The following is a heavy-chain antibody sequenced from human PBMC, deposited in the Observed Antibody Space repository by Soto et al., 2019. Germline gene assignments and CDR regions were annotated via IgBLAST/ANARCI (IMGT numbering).Heavy chain of an antibody. D-gene: IGHD3-10*01. CDR3: ARGPIRGVNNWFDP. J-gene: IGHJ5*02. Sequence: QVQLQQWGAGLLKPSETLSLTCAVYGGSFSGYYWSWIRQPPGKGLEWLGEINHSGSTNYNPSLKSRVTISVDTSKNQFSLKLSSVTAADTAVYYCARGPIRGVNNWFDPWGQGTLVTVSS. CDR1: GGSFSGYY. V-gene: IGHV4-34*01. CDR2: INHSGST.